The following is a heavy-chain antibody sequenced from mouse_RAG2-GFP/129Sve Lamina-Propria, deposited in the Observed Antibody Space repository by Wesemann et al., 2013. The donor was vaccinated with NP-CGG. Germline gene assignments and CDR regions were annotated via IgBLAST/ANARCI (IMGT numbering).Heavy chain of an antibody. D-gene: IGHD2-3*01. CDR3: ARGWLLTFDY. CDR1: GYSFTGYN. V-gene: IGHV1S135*01. J-gene: IGHJ2*01. Sequence: EIQLQQSGAELVKPGASVKISCKASGYSFTGYNMNWVKQSHGKSLEWIGDINPNNGGTSYNQKFKGKATFTADTSSNTAYMQLSSLTTEDSAIYYCARGWLLTFDYWGQGTTLTVSS. CDR2: INPNNGGT.